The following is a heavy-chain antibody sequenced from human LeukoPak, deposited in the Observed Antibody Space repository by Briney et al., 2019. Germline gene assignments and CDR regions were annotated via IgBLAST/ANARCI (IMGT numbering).Heavy chain of an antibody. D-gene: IGHD1-26*01. CDR1: GFTFSSYA. V-gene: IGHV3-21*01. CDR3: AREGIVGTGGYFDY. CDR2: ISSSSSYI. J-gene: IGHJ4*02. Sequence: GGSLRLSCAASGFTFSSYAMSWVRQAPGKGLEWVSSISSSSSYIYYADSVKGRFTISRDNAKNSLYLQMNSLRAEDTAVYYCAREGIVGTGGYFDYWGQGTLVTVSS.